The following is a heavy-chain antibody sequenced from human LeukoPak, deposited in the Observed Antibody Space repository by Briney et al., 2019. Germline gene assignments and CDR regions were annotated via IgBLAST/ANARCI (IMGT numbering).Heavy chain of an antibody. CDR2: IYTSGST. CDR1: GGSISSYY. V-gene: IGHV4-4*07. J-gene: IGHJ4*02. D-gene: IGHD6-19*01. CDR3: ASSYDIAVAGYYFDY. Sequence: SETLSLTCTVSGGSISSYYWSWIRQPAGKGLEGIGRIYTSGSTNYNPSLKSRVTMSVDTSKNQFSLKLSSVTAADTAVYYCASSYDIAVAGYYFDYWGQGTLVTVSS.